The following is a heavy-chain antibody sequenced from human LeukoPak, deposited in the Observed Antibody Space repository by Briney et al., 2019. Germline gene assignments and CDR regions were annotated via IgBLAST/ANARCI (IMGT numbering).Heavy chain of an antibody. J-gene: IGHJ4*02. D-gene: IGHD1-26*01. V-gene: IGHV4-59*08. CDR1: GGSIRSYY. Sequence: SETLSLTCTVSGGSIRSYYWSWIRHTPGKGLEWIGYIYYRGSTNYNPSLKSRVTMSVDTSKNQFSLKLTSVTAADTAVYYCARYSGSYLSPFDYWGQGTLVTVSS. CDR3: ARYSGSYLSPFDY. CDR2: IYYRGST.